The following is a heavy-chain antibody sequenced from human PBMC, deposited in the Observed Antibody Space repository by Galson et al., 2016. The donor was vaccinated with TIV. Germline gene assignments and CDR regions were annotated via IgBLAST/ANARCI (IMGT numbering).Heavy chain of an antibody. Sequence: SVKVSCKASGYIFINYYIHWVRQAPGQGLEWLGWFNPVSGATQYAQKFQGRVTMTRDTSISTAYMELRRLISDDTAVYYCARVNWARAFDYWGQGTQVTVSS. CDR1: GYIFINYY. D-gene: IGHD7-27*01. CDR2: FNPVSGAT. CDR3: ARVNWARAFDY. J-gene: IGHJ4*02. V-gene: IGHV1-2*02.